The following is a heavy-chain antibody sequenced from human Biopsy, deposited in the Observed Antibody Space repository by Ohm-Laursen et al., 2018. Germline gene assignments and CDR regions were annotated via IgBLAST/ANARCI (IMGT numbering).Heavy chain of an antibody. CDR3: GNEVHGRDY. J-gene: IGHJ4*02. CDR1: GGSFSDYY. CDR2: INQSGRT. Sequence: TLSLTCAVDGGSFSDYYWSWIRQPPGKGLEWIGQINQSGRTNYNPPLKSRVNISADKSNNQFSLKLTSVTSADTAVYFCGNEVHGRDYWGLGALVTVSS. V-gene: IGHV4-34*01. D-gene: IGHD2-15*01.